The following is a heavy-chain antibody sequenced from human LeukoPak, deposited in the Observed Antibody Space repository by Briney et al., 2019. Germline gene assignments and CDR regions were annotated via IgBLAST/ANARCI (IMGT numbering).Heavy chain of an antibody. CDR1: GFTVSSNY. CDR2: IKQDGSEK. CDR3: ARATKGGFDY. V-gene: IGHV3-7*01. Sequence: QPGGSLRLSCAASGFTVSSNYMSWVRQAPGKGLEWVANIKQDGSEKYYVDSVKGRFTISRDNAKNSLYLQMNSLRAEDTAVYYCARATKGGFDYWGQGTLVTVSS. D-gene: IGHD3-16*01. J-gene: IGHJ4*02.